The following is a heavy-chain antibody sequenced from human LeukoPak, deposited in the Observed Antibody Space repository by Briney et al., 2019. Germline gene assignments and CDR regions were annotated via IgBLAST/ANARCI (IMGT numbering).Heavy chain of an antibody. CDR1: GGSFSGYY. CDR3: ARVVAAAGNNWFDP. Sequence: PSETLSLTCAVYGGSFSGYYWSWIRQPPGKGLEWIGEINHSGSTNYNPSLKSRVTISVDTSKNQFSLNLDSVTAADTAVYYCARVVAAAGNNWFDPWGQGTLVTVSS. V-gene: IGHV4-34*01. D-gene: IGHD6-13*01. CDR2: INHSGST. J-gene: IGHJ5*02.